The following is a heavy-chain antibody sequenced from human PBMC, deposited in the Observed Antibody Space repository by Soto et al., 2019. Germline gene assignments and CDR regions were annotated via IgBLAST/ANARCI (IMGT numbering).Heavy chain of an antibody. J-gene: IGHJ4*02. CDR1: GFTFSSYE. V-gene: IGHV3-48*03. Sequence: EVQLVESGGGLVQPGGSLRLSCAASGFTFSSYEMNWVRQAPGKGLEWVSYISSSGSTIYYADSVKGRFTISRDNAKNSLYLLMNSLRAEDTAVYYCARAYSSSPDHHDYFDYWGQGTLVTVSS. CDR2: ISSSGSTI. CDR3: ARAYSSSPDHHDYFDY. D-gene: IGHD6-6*01.